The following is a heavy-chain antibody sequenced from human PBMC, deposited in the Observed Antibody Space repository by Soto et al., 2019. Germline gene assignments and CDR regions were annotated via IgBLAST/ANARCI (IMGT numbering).Heavy chain of an antibody. CDR2: IYYSGST. V-gene: IGHV4-30-4*01. CDR3: ARAPQQLVPTSPYYYYYGMDV. D-gene: IGHD6-13*01. CDR1: GGSISSGDYY. J-gene: IGHJ6*02. Sequence: SETLSLTCTVSGGSISSGDYYWSWIRQPPGKGLEWIGYIYYSGSTYYNPSLKSRVTISVDTSKNQFSLKLSSVTAADTAVYYCARAPQQLVPTSPYYYYYGMDVWGQGTTVTVSS.